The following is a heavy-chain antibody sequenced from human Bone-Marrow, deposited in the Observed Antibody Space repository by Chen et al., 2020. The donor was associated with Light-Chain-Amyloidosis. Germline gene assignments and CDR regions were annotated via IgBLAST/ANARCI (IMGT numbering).Heavy chain of an antibody. D-gene: IGHD6-25*01. CDR1: GFAVSDNY. Sequence: EVQLVESGGGLIQPGGSLRLSCAASGFAVSDNYMSWVRQAPGKGLEWVSLIYRGGTTYYADSVKGRFTISRDNSKNTLYLQMNSLRADDSAVYYCARDTEISSGGFDLWGRGTLVTVSS. CDR2: IYRGGTT. CDR3: ARDTEISSGGFDL. V-gene: IGHV3-53*01. J-gene: IGHJ2*01.